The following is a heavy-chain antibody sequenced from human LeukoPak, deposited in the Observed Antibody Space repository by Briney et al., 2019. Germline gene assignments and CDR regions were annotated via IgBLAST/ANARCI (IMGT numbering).Heavy chain of an antibody. V-gene: IGHV4-38-2*02. CDR1: GYSISSGYY. J-gene: IGHJ4*02. CDR2: IYHSGST. CDR3: ARAPADTAMRFDY. Sequence: TSETLSLTCTVSGYSISSGYYWGWIRQPPGKGLEWIGSIYHSGSTYYNPSLKSRVTISVDTSKNQFSLKLSSVTAADTAVYYCARAPADTAMRFDYWGQGTLVTVSS. D-gene: IGHD5-18*01.